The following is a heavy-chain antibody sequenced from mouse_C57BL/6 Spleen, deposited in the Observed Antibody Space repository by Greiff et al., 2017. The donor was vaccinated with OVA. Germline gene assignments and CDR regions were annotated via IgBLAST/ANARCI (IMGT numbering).Heavy chain of an antibody. CDR1: GYSITSGYY. D-gene: IGHD1-1*01. J-gene: IGHJ4*01. Sequence: EVKLQESGPGLVKPSQSLSLTCSVTGYSITSGYYWNWIRQFPGNKLEWMGYISYDGSNNYHPSLKNRISITRDTSKNQFFLKLNSVTTEDTATYYGARGDTTVVGAMDYWGQGTSVTVSS. CDR2: ISYDGSN. CDR3: ARGDTTVVGAMDY. V-gene: IGHV3-6*01.